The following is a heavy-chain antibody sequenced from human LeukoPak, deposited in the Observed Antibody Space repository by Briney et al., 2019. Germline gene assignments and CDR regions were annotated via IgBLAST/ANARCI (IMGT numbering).Heavy chain of an antibody. CDR3: ARQQLVRGPDAFDI. CDR1: GGTFSSYA. Sequence: ASVKVSCKASGGTFSSYAISWVRQAPGQGLEWMGGIIPILGTANYAQKFQGRVTITADESTSTAYMELSSLRSEDTAVYYCARQQLVRGPDAFDIWGQGTMVTVSS. CDR2: IIPILGTA. V-gene: IGHV1-69*13. D-gene: IGHD6-13*01. J-gene: IGHJ3*02.